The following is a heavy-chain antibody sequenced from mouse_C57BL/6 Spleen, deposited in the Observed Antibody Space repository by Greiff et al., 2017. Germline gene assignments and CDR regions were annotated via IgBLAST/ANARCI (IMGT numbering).Heavy chain of an antibody. CDR1: GYTFTSYW. V-gene: IGHV1-69*01. D-gene: IGHD3-2*02. CDR2: IDPSDSYT. Sequence: QVQLQQPGAELVMPGASVKLSCKASGYTFTSYWMHWVKQRPGQGLEWIGAIDPSDSYTNYNQKFKGNSTLTVYKSSSTAYMPLSSLTSEDSAVYYCARSGTAQATYFDYWGQGTTLTVSS. CDR3: ARSGTAQATYFDY. J-gene: IGHJ2*01.